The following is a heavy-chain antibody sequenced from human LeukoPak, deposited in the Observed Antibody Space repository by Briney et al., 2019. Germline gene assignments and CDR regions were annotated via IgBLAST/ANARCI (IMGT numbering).Heavy chain of an antibody. Sequence: GASVKVSCKASGYTFTGYYMHWVRQAPGQGLEWMGWINPNSGGTNYAQKFQGRVTMTRDTSISTAYMELSRLRSDDTAVYYCAKMHGYCSGGSCYGWFDPWGQGTLVTVSS. CDR2: INPNSGGT. J-gene: IGHJ5*02. V-gene: IGHV1-2*02. CDR3: AKMHGYCSGGSCYGWFDP. D-gene: IGHD2-15*01. CDR1: GYTFTGYY.